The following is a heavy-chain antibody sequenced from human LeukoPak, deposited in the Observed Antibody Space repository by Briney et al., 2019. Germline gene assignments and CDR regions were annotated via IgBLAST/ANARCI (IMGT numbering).Heavy chain of an antibody. Sequence: ASVKVSCKVSGYTLTELSMHWVRQAPGKGLEWMGGFDPEDGETIYAQKFQGRVTMTEDTSTDTAYMELSSLRSGDTAVHYCATAQRSYYDSSGYFYDNWGQGTLVTVSS. CDR1: GYTLTELS. CDR3: ATAQRSYYDSSGYFYDN. CDR2: FDPEDGET. J-gene: IGHJ4*02. D-gene: IGHD3-22*01. V-gene: IGHV1-24*01.